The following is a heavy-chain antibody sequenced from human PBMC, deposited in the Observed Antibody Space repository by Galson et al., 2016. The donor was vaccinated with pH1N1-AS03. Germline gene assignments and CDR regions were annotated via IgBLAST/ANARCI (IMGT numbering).Heavy chain of an antibody. CDR3: ARADSGREFDY. CDR1: GFSFNTYG. J-gene: IGHJ4*02. Sequence: SLRLSCAASGFSFNTYGMHWVRQAPGKGLEWVAVIWYDGSTKYYGDSVKGRFIISRDKSRNTVYLQMKSLRAEDTAVYYCARADSGREFDYWGQGTLVTVSS. D-gene: IGHD1-26*01. CDR2: IWYDGSTK. V-gene: IGHV3-33*08.